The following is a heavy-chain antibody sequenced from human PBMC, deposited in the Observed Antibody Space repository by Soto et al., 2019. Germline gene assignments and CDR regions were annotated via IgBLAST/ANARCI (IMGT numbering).Heavy chain of an antibody. CDR2: INPSGGST. V-gene: IGHV1-46*01. CDR1: GYTFSNYY. Sequence: GASVKISCKTSGYTFSNYYINWVRQAPGQGLQWMGRINPSGGSTSYAQKFQGRVTMTRVTSTSTVYMDLSSLRSEDTAVYYCARSQEVVVVPAAPIEYWGKGTLVTVSS. D-gene: IGHD2-2*01. J-gene: IGHJ4*02. CDR3: ARSQEVVVVPAAPIEY.